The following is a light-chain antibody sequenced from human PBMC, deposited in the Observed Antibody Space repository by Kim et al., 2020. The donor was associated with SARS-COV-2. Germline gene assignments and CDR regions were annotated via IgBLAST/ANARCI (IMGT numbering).Light chain of an antibody. CDR1: NSNIGDNA. Sequence: QPVLSQPPSVSGAPRQRVTISCSGSNSNIGDNAVNWYQQLPGKAPQLLIYYDDLLPSGVSDRFSGSKSGTSASLAISGLRSEDEADYYCAAWDDSLNGWVFGGGTQLTVL. CDR2: YDD. CDR3: AAWDDSLNGWV. J-gene: IGLJ3*02. V-gene: IGLV1-36*01.